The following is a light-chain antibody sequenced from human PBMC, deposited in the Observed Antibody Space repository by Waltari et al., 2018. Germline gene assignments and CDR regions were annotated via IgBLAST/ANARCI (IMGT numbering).Light chain of an antibody. CDR1: QSILHSSNNYNY. Sequence: DIVMTQSPESLAVSLGERAPISCTASQSILHSSNNYNYLAWYRQKPDQPPTLLIYWASTRESGVPDRFSGSGSGTDFTLTVSSLQAEDVALYYCQQYYTSPYTFGQGTKLEIK. CDR3: QQYYTSPYT. J-gene: IGKJ2*01. CDR2: WAS. V-gene: IGKV4-1*01.